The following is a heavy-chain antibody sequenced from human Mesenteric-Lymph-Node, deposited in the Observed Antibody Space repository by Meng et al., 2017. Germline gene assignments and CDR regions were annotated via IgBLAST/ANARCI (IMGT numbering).Heavy chain of an antibody. D-gene: IGHD5-18*01. CDR1: GYTFTSYA. V-gene: IGHV1-3*01. CDR2: INAGNGNT. J-gene: IGHJ6*02. CDR3: VADRGYTYDPTYYNYNQMDV. Sequence: ASVKVSCKASGYTFTSYAMHWVRQAPGQRLEWMGWINAGNGNTKYSQKFQGRVTITRDTSASTAYMELSSLRSEDSAVYYCVADRGYTYDPTYYNYNQMDVWGQGTTVTVSS.